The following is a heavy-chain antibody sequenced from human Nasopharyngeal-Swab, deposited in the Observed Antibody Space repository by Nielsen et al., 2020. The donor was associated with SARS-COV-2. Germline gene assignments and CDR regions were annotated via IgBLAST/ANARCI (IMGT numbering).Heavy chain of an antibody. CDR3: AKGVGSRDGYFGLGYYYMDV. D-gene: IGHD5-24*01. CDR1: GFTFSSYG. Sequence: GESLKIPCAASGFTFSSYGMHWVRQAPGKGLEWVAFIRYDGSNKYYADSVKGRFTISRDNSKNTLYLQMNSLRAEDTAVYYCAKGVGSRDGYFGLGYYYMDVWGKGTTVTVSS. CDR2: IRYDGSNK. J-gene: IGHJ6*03. V-gene: IGHV3-30*02.